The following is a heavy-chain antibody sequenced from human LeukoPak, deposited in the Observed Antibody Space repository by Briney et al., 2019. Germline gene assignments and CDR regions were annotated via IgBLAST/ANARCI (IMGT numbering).Heavy chain of an antibody. CDR1: GGSISSGDYY. J-gene: IGHJ4*02. D-gene: IGHD3-22*01. Sequence: SQTLSLTCTVSGGSISSGDYYWSWIRQHPGKGLEWIGYIYYSGSTYYNPSLKSRVTISVDTSKNQFSLKLSSVTAADTAVYYCASGLGGYYDSSGIRLDYWGQGTLVTVSS. V-gene: IGHV4-31*03. CDR2: IYYSGST. CDR3: ASGLGGYYDSSGIRLDY.